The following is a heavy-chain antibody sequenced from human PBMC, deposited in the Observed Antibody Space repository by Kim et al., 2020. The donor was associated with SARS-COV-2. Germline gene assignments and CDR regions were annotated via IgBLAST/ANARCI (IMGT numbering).Heavy chain of an antibody. CDR1: GFTFSSYA. V-gene: IGHV3-23*01. CDR3: AKGLRFGSGYYPYYFDY. CDR2: ISGSGGST. J-gene: IGHJ4*02. D-gene: IGHD3-22*01. Sequence: GGTLRLSCAASGFTFSSYAMSWVRQAPGKGLEWVSAISGSGGSTYYADSVKGRFTISRDNSKNTLYLQMNSLRAEDTAVYYCAKGLRFGSGYYPYYFDYWGQGTLVTVSS.